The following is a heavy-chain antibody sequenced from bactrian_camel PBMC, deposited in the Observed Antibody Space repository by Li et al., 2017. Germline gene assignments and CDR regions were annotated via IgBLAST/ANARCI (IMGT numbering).Heavy chain of an antibody. J-gene: IGHJ6*01. CDR3: AAGGGLSRDTGLGIPGNS. V-gene: IGHV3S31*01. CDR2: TDNPGVMS. CDR1: GFTFSSYP. D-gene: IGHD5*01. Sequence: VQLVESGGGLVQAGGSLRLSCAASGFTFSSYPMSWVRQAPGKGPEWISMTDNPGVMSYYRDSVKGRFTISRDNAKNTLYLQMNSLKTEDTAVYYCAAGGGLSRDTGLGIPGNSWGQGTQVTVS.